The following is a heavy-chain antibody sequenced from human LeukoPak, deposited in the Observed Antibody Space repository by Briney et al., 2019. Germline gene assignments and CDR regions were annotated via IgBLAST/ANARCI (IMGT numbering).Heavy chain of an antibody. J-gene: IGHJ3*02. CDR2: IYYSGST. D-gene: IGHD2-2*01. V-gene: IGHV4-39*01. CDR1: GGSISSSSYY. CDR3: ARRQFYCSSTSCYGYSYGYVEWASAFDI. Sequence: SETLSLTCTVSGGSISSSSYYWGWIRQPPGKGLEWIGSIYYSGSTYYNPSLKSRVTISVDTSKNQFSLKLSSVTAADTAVYYCARRQFYCSSTSCYGYSYGYVEWASAFDIWGQGTMVTVSS.